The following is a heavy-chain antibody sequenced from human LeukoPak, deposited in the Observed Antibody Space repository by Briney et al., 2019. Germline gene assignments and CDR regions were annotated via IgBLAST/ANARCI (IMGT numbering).Heavy chain of an antibody. CDR2: IKSKTYCGTT. Sequence: PGGSLRLSCAASGFTFSYAWMSWVRQAPGKGLESIGRIKSKTYCGTTDYPAPGKGRFTISRDDSKNTLYLQTTRLKTEDTALYYCTRDQTPYYWXQRNPVTAS. CDR1: GFTFSYAW. V-gene: IGHV3-15*01. J-gene: IGHJ4*02. CDR3: TRDQTPYY.